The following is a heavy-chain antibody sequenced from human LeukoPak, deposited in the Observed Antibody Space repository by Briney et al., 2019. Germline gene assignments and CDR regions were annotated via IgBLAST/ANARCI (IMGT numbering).Heavy chain of an antibody. D-gene: IGHD6-13*01. CDR1: GFTFSSYS. Sequence: PGGSLRLSCAASGFTFSSYSMNWVRQAPGKGLEWVGNIRQDGSVTFYGDSVKGRFTISRDNAKNSVFLQMNSLRAEDTAVYYCATSKDTAGGPYWGQGALVTVSS. J-gene: IGHJ4*02. CDR3: ATSKDTAGGPY. V-gene: IGHV3-7*01. CDR2: IRQDGSVT.